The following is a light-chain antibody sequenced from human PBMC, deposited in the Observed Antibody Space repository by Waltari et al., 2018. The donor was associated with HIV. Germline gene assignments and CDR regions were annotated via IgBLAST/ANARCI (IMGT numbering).Light chain of an antibody. Sequence: QSALTQPASVSGSPGQSITISCTGTRSDVGSYNLVSWYQQHPGKAPKFMIYEGTKRPSGVSNRFSGSKSGNTASLTISGLQAEDEADYHCCSYAGNNTLVFGGGTKLTVL. V-gene: IGLV2-23*01. J-gene: IGLJ3*02. CDR3: CSYAGNNTLV. CDR1: RSDVGSYNL. CDR2: EGT.